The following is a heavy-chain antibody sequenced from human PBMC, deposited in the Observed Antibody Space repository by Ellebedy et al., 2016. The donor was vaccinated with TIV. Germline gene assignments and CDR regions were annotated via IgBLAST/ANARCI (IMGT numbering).Heavy chain of an antibody. Sequence: MPSETLSLTCTVSGGSISSSSYYWGWIRQPPGKGLEWIGKIYYSWSTYYNPSLKSRVTISLDTSKNQFSLKLRSVTAADTAVYYCARESSSWYNSVYYYYYGMDVWGQGTTVTVS. CDR3: ARESSSWYNSVYYYYYGMDV. CDR1: GGSISSSSYY. CDR2: IYYSWST. J-gene: IGHJ6*02. D-gene: IGHD6-13*01. V-gene: IGHV4-39*01.